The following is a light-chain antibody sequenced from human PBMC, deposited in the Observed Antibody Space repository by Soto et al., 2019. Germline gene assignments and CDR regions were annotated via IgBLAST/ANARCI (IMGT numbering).Light chain of an antibody. J-gene: IGKJ4*01. CDR1: QSVNNYY. CDR2: GTS. Sequence: EIVLTQSPGTLSLSPGERATLSCRASQSVNNYYLAWFQQKPGQAPRLLIYGTSTRPPGIPDRFSGSGSGTDFSLTISRLEPEDFAVYYCQQYSKSPLTFGGGTKVEIK. V-gene: IGKV3-20*01. CDR3: QQYSKSPLT.